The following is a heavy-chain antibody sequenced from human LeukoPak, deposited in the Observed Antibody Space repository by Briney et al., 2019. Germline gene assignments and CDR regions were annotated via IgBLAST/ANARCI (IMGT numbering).Heavy chain of an antibody. V-gene: IGHV3-30*04. CDR3: ARGYCSSTSCYVEGNDY. CDR1: GFTFSTYA. Sequence: PGGSLRLSCAASGFTFSTYAMHWVRQAPGKGLEWVAVISYDGSSKYYADSVKGRFTISRDNAKNSLYLQMNSLRAEDTALYYCARGYCSSTSCYVEGNDYWGQGTLVTVSS. J-gene: IGHJ4*02. D-gene: IGHD2-2*01. CDR2: ISYDGSSK.